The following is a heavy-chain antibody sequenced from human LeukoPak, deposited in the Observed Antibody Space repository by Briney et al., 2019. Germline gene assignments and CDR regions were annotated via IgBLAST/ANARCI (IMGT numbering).Heavy chain of an antibody. CDR2: IWYDGSNK. J-gene: IGHJ4*02. Sequence: GGSLRLSCAASGFTFSSYGMHRVRQAPGKGLEWVAVIWYDGSNKYYADSVKGRFTISRDNSKNTLYLQMNSLRAEDTAVYYCAKSVAGTGYAPTGFDYWGQGTLVTVSS. CDR3: AKSVAGTGYAPTGFDY. D-gene: IGHD6-19*01. CDR1: GFTFSSYG. V-gene: IGHV3-33*06.